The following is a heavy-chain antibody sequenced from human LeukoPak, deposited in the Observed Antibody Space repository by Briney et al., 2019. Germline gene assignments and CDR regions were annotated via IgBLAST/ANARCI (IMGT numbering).Heavy chain of an antibody. CDR3: AKSRAAATTLLFDY. V-gene: IGHV3-23*01. CDR1: GFTFNNYA. J-gene: IGHJ4*02. Sequence: GGSLRLSCAASGFTFNNYAMSWVRQAPGKGPEWVSAVTGSGGDTFYEDSVKGRFTISRDNSKNTLSLQMNSLRVEDTALYYCAKSRAAATTLLFDYWGQGTLVTVSS. D-gene: IGHD6-13*01. CDR2: VTGSGGDT.